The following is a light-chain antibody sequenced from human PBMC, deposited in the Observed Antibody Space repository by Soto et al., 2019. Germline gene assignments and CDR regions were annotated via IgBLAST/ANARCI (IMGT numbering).Light chain of an antibody. J-gene: IGLJ1*01. CDR2: EGS. CDR3: ASYAGGGSYG. CDR1: TRDVGTYNL. V-gene: IGLV2-23*01. Sequence: QTVLTQPASVSGSPGQSITISCIGTTRDVGTYNLVSWYQKHPGNAPRLVIYEGSKRPSGVSTRFSGSRSGSTASLTISGLQADDEADFYCASYAGGGSYGFGTGTKVTVL.